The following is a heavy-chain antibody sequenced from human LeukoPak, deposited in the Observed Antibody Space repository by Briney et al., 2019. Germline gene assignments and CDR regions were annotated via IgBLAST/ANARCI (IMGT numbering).Heavy chain of an antibody. V-gene: IGHV3-33*01. CDR1: GFTFSSYG. J-gene: IGHJ4*02. Sequence: GGSLRLSCAASGFTFSSYGMHWVRQAPGKGLEWVAVIWYDGSNKYYADSVKGRFTISRDNSKNTLYLQMNSLRAEDTAVYYCARDYYDSSGYYYWGQGTLVTVPS. D-gene: IGHD3-22*01. CDR3: ARDYYDSSGYYY. CDR2: IWYDGSNK.